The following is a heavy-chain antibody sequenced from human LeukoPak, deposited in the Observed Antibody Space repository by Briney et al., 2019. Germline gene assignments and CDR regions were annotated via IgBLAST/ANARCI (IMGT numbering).Heavy chain of an antibody. V-gene: IGHV1-69*05. CDR3: ARELGSTGSSVY. CDR2: IVPISGTT. J-gene: IGHJ4*02. CDR1: VGSFTTYI. D-gene: IGHD1-1*01. Sequence: SVKVSCKASVGSFTTYIITWVRQAPGQGLEWMGRIVPISGTTQYAQNFQGRVTITTDESASTAHMELNSLRPEDTAVYYCARELGSTGSSVYWGQGTLVTVSS.